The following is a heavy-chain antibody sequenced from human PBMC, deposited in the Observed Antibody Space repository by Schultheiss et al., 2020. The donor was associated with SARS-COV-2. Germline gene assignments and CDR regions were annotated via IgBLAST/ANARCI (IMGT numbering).Heavy chain of an antibody. D-gene: IGHD6-6*01. CDR3: ARAEIAARVYPDY. J-gene: IGHJ4*02. V-gene: IGHV3-33*08. Sequence: GGSLRLSCAASGFTFSSYSMNWVRQAPGKGLEWVAVIWYDGSNKYYADSVKGRFTISRDNAKNSLYLQMNSLRAEDTAVYYCARAEIAARVYPDYWGQGTLVTVSS. CDR2: IWYDGSNK. CDR1: GFTFSSYS.